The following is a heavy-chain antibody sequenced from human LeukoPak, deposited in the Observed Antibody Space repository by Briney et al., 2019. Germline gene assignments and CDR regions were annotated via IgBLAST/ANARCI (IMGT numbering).Heavy chain of an antibody. V-gene: IGHV4-34*01. CDR1: GGSFSGYY. CDR2: INHSGST. Sequence: PSETLSLTCAVYGGSFSGYYWSWIRQPPGKGLEWIGEINHSGSTNYNPSLKSRVTISVDTSKNQFSLKLSSVTAADTAVYYCARVYSSSSKTHYYYYMDVWAKGPRSPSP. J-gene: IGHJ6*03. D-gene: IGHD6-6*01. CDR3: ARVYSSSSKTHYYYYMDV.